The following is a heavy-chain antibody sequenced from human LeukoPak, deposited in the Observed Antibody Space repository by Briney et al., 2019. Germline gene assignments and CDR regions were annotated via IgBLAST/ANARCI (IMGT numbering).Heavy chain of an antibody. CDR3: ARAIQFGGYFDY. V-gene: IGHV3-33*01. CDR2: IWYDGSNK. J-gene: IGHJ4*02. CDR1: GFTFSSYG. Sequence: GRSLRLSCAASGFTFSSYGMHWVRQAPGKGLEWVAVIWYDGSNKYYADSVKGRFTISRDNSKNTLDLQMNSLRAEDTAVYYCARAIQFGGYFDYWGQGTLVTVST. D-gene: IGHD2-15*01.